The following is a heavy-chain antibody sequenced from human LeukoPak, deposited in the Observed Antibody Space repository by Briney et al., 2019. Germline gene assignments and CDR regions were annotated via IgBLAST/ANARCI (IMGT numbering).Heavy chain of an antibody. V-gene: IGHV4-38-2*01. J-gene: IGHJ4*02. D-gene: IGHD3-3*01. CDR2: IHYSGNT. Sequence: GSLRLSCAVSGYTFSDHYIDWVRQAPGKGLEWIGGIHYSGNTYYNPSLKSRVTISVDTSKNQFSLKLSSVTAADTAVYYCARLGAGPTYYDFWSGYSSFYFDYWGQGTLVTVSS. CDR3: ARLGAGPTYYDFWSGYSSFYFDY. CDR1: GYTFSDHY.